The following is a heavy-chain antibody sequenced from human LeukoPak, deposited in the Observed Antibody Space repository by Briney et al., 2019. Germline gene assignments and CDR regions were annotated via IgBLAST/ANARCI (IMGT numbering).Heavy chain of an antibody. CDR2: LDPEDGEA. CDR1: GYTLTELS. D-gene: IGHD3-16*02. CDR3: ATVGGRYYDYVWGSYRYTSRPYYFDY. V-gene: IGHV1-24*01. Sequence: GASVKVSCKVSGYTLTELSMHWVRQAPGKGLEWMGGLDPEDGEAIYAQKFQGRDTMTEDTSTDTAYMELSSLRSEDTAVYYCATVGGRYYDYVWGSYRYTSRPYYFDYWGQGTLVTVSS. J-gene: IGHJ4*02.